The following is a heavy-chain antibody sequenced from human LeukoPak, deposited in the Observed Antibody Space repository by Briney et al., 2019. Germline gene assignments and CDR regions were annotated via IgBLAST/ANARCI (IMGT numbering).Heavy chain of an antibody. V-gene: IGHV4-39*01. CDR2: IYYSRST. CDR3: VQNIPGTIEH. J-gene: IGHJ4*02. CDR1: GGSISSSSYY. D-gene: IGHD1-7*01. Sequence: PSETLSLTCTVSGGSISSSSYYWGWTRQPPGRWLEWIGSIYYSRSTYYNPSLKSRVTISVDTSKSQFSLRLRSVTAADTAVYYCVQNIPGTIEHWGQGTLVTVSS.